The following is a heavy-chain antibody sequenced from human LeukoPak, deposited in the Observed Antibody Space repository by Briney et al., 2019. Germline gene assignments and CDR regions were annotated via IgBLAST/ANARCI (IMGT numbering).Heavy chain of an antibody. Sequence: ASVKVSCKVSGYTFTSYAMHWVRQAPGQRLEWMGWINAGNGNTKYSQKFQGRVAFISNTSATTAFMELSSLRSEDAAVYYCARDSGSGNNDYWGQGTLVTVSS. CDR2: INAGNGNT. CDR3: ARDSGSGNNDY. CDR1: GYTFTSYA. V-gene: IGHV1-3*01. J-gene: IGHJ4*02. D-gene: IGHD1-26*01.